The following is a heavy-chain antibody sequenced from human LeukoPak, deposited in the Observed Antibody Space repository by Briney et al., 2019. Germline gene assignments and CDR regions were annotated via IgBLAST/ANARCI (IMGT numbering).Heavy chain of an antibody. J-gene: IGHJ4*02. D-gene: IGHD2-8*02. CDR3: TTHRPAGGF. CDR2: IKSKTDGWTT. V-gene: IGHV3-15*01. CDR1: GFTFSSYW. Sequence: GGSLRLSCAASGFTFSSYWMSWVRQAPGKGLEWVGRIKSKTDGWTTDYAAPVKGRFTISRDDSKNTLYLQMNSLKTEDTAVYYCTTHRPAGGFWGQGTLVTVSS.